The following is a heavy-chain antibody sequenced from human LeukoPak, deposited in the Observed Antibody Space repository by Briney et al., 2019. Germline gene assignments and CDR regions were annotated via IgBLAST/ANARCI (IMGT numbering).Heavy chain of an antibody. CDR3: ARVRGDKLFFYYYYYMDV. D-gene: IGHD5-12*01. Sequence: GGSLRLSCAASGFPFSNYWMTWVRQAPGKGLEWVANIKQDGSEKDYVDSVKGRFTISRDNAKNSVYLQMNSLRAEDTAVYYCARVRGDKLFFYYYYYMDVWGKGTTVTVSS. CDR2: IKQDGSEK. J-gene: IGHJ6*03. CDR1: GFPFSNYW. V-gene: IGHV3-7*01.